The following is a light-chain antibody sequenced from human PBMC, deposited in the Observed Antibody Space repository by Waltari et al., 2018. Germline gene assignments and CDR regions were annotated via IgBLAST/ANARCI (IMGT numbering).Light chain of an antibody. J-gene: IGKJ1*01. Sequence: EIVLTQSPGTASLSPGERATPSCRASQSVGSSSIAWYQQKPGQAPRLVIYRASRRATGIPDRFSGSGSGTDFSLTISRLEPEDFAVYYCQQHGTLPATFGQGTKVEIK. CDR1: QSVGSSS. CDR2: RAS. V-gene: IGKV3-20*01. CDR3: QQHGTLPAT.